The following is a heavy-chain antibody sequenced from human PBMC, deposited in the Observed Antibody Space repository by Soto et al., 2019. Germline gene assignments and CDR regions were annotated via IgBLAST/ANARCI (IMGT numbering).Heavy chain of an antibody. CDR2: IIPIFGTA. CDR1: GGTFSSYA. D-gene: IGHD7-27*01. V-gene: IGHV1-69*13. Sequence: SVKVSCKASGGTFSSYAISWVRQAPGQGLEWMGGIIPIFGTANYAQKFQGRVTITADESTSTAYMELSSLRSEDTAVYYCARPKSGAYYYYYYGMDVWGQGTMVTVSS. J-gene: IGHJ6*02. CDR3: ARPKSGAYYYYYYGMDV.